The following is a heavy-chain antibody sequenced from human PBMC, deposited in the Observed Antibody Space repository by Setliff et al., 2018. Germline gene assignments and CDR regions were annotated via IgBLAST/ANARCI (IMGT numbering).Heavy chain of an antibody. Sequence: GGSLRLSCAASGFTFSSYWTSWVRQAPGKGLEWVSAISGDSAYIYYADSVKGRFTISRDNSRNTLYLQMSSLTAEDTALYYCANHNPTRRAVTGTPIDYWGQGTLVTVSS. CDR2: ISGDSAYI. CDR1: GFTFSSYW. D-gene: IGHD6-19*01. V-gene: IGHV3-23*01. CDR3: ANHNPTRRAVTGTPIDY. J-gene: IGHJ4*02.